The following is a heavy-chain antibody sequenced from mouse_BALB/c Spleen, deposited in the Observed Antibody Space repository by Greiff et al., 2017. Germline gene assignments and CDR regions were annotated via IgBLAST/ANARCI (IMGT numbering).Heavy chain of an antibody. CDR2: IWGDGST. D-gene: IGHD2-10*01. V-gene: IGHV2-6-7*01. Sequence: VQLQQSGPGLVAPSQSLSITCTVSGFSLTGYGVNWVRQPPGKGLEWLGMIWGDGSTDYNSALKSRLSISKDNSKSQVFLKMNSLQTDDTARYYCARDKAYYGNYYYAMDYWGQGTSVTVSS. J-gene: IGHJ4*01. CDR1: GFSLTGYG. CDR3: ARDKAYYGNYYYAMDY.